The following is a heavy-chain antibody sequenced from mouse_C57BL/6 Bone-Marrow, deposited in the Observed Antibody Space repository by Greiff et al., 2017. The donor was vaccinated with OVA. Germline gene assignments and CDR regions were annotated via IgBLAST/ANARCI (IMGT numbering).Heavy chain of an antibody. Sequence: VKLQQPGAELVKPGASVKLSCKASGYTFTSYWMQWVKQRPGQGLEWIGEIDPSDSYTNYNQKFKGKATLTVDTSSSTAYMQLSSLTSEDSAVYYCAREDGNWFAYWGQGTLVTVSA. V-gene: IGHV1-50*01. D-gene: IGHD2-1*01. J-gene: IGHJ3*01. CDR1: GYTFTSYW. CDR3: AREDGNWFAY. CDR2: IDPSDSYT.